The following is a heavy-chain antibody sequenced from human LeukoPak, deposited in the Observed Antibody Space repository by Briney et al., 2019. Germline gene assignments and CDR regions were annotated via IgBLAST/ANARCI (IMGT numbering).Heavy chain of an antibody. V-gene: IGHV1-46*01. CDR3: ARDLGEQWLVPRGFFDY. CDR1: GYIFTSYY. D-gene: IGHD6-19*01. Sequence: ASVKVSCKASGYIFTSYYMHWVRQAPGQGLEWMGIINPSGGSISYAQKFQGRVTMTRDMSTSTVYMELSSLRSEDTAVYYCARDLGEQWLVPRGFFDYWGQGTLVTVSS. J-gene: IGHJ4*02. CDR2: INPSGGSI.